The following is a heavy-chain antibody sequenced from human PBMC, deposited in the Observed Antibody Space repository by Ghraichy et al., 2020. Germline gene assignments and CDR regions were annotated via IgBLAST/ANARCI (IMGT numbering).Heavy chain of an antibody. D-gene: IGHD6-19*01. V-gene: IGHV3-23*01. CDR2: VGGNGAA. J-gene: IGHJ4*02. CDR1: GFTFTAYA. Sequence: GGSLRLSCAASGFTFTAYALGWVRQAPGKGLEWVSSVGGNGAAYYADSVRGRFTISRDNSKSVFYLQMDSLRGDDTAVYYCVKDATGWPQTIDYWGQGTLVTVSS. CDR3: VKDATGWPQTIDY.